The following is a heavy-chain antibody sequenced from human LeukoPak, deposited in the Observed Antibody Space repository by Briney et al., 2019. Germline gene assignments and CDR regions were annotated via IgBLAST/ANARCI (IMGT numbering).Heavy chain of an antibody. Sequence: SETLSLTCTVSGGSISGSYWSWIRQPPGKGLEWIAYMYNSGSTNYNPSLKSRVTISIDTSKNQFSLKLSSLTAADTAIYYCARGIESYGDYGYWGQGSLVTVSS. CDR2: MYNSGST. CDR1: GGSISGSY. CDR3: ARGIESYGDYGY. D-gene: IGHD4-17*01. J-gene: IGHJ4*02. V-gene: IGHV4-59*01.